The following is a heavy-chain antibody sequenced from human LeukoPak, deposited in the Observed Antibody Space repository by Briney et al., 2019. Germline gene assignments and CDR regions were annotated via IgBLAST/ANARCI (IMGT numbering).Heavy chain of an antibody. CDR3: AKEEVQWELRFDY. V-gene: IGHV3-30*02. CDR2: IRYDGSNK. D-gene: IGHD1-26*01. Sequence: GGSLRLSCAASGFTFSSYGMHWVRQAPGKGLEWVAFIRYDGSNKYYADSVKGRFTISRDNSKNTLYLQMNSLRAEDTAVYYCAKEEVQWELRFDYWGQGTLATVSS. J-gene: IGHJ4*02. CDR1: GFTFSSYG.